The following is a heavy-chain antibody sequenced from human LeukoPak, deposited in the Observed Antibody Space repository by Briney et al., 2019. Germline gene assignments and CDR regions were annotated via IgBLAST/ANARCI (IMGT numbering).Heavy chain of an antibody. CDR1: GFTFSSYA. J-gene: IGHJ4*02. CDR3: AKDLRGTLSSRGPFEY. V-gene: IGHV3-23*01. Sequence: GGSLRLSCAASGFTFSSYAMSWVRQAPEKGLEWVSAISGNGDITYYADTVKGLFSGSRDNSKNTLYLQLNSLRAEDTAVYYCAKDLRGTLSSRGPFEYWGQGTLVTVSS. CDR2: ISGNGDIT. D-gene: IGHD1-1*01.